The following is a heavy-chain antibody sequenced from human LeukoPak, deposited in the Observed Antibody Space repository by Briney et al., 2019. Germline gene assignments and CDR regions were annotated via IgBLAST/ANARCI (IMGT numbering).Heavy chain of an antibody. Sequence: GGSLRLSCAASGFIFSSYSMNWVRQAPGKGLEWVSSISSSSSYIYYADSVKGRFTISRDNANNSLYLQMNSLRAEDTAVYYCARDGAWVIFGVVSRNDAFDIWGQGTMVTVSS. D-gene: IGHD3-3*01. CDR2: ISSSSSYI. V-gene: IGHV3-21*01. CDR3: ARDGAWVIFGVVSRNDAFDI. CDR1: GFIFSSYS. J-gene: IGHJ3*02.